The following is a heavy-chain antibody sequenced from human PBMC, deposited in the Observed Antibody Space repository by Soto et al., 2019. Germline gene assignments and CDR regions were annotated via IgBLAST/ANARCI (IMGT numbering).Heavy chain of an antibody. CDR2: IIPVFNAA. Sequence: HVQLVQSGAEVKKPGSSVRVSCKVSGGTFGSHTFNLVRQAPGQGLEWMGEIIPVFNAAIYALRFQDRVTITEDRSATPVYWELSRLTSADTATYYCARIETLKFHHTSGTDLDFWGQGTLVIVSS. CDR3: ARIETLKFHHTSGTDLDF. V-gene: IGHV1-69*06. J-gene: IGHJ4*02. D-gene: IGHD1-26*01. CDR1: GGTFGSHT.